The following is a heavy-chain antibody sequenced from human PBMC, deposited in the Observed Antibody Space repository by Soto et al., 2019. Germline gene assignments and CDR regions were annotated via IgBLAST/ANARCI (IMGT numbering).Heavy chain of an antibody. CDR3: ARDSPPGDY. CDR2: ISAYNGNT. J-gene: IGHJ4*02. Sequence: QVQLVQSGAEVKKPGASVKVSCKASGYTFTSYGVSWVRQAPGQGLEWMGWISAYNGNTKYAQKLQGRVTTTTDTFTNTAYMDLRSLRSDDTAVYYCARDSPPGDYWGQGTLVTVSS. CDR1: GYTFTSYG. V-gene: IGHV1-18*01.